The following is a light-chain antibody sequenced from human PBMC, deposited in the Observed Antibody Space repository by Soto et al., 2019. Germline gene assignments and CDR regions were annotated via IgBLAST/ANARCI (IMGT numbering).Light chain of an antibody. Sequence: DIVMTQSPDSLAVSLGERATINCKSSQSVLYSSNNKNYLTWYQQKPGQPPKLLISWASIRESGVPERFSGSGSGTDFTLTISSLQAEDVAVYYCQQYYDSPLTFGGGTKVEIK. CDR3: QQYYDSPLT. CDR2: WAS. J-gene: IGKJ4*01. CDR1: QSVLYSSNNKNY. V-gene: IGKV4-1*01.